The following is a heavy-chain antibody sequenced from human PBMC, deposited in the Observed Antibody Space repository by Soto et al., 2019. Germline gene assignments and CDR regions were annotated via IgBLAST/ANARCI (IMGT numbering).Heavy chain of an antibody. CDR2: INPSGGST. CDR1: GYTFTSYY. CDR3: GRGRSGQIVVFY. D-gene: IGHD5-12*01. Sequence: GASVKVSCKASGYTFTSYYMHWVRQAPGQGLEWMGIINPSGGSTSYAQKFQGRVTMTRDTSTSTVYMELNNLSSDDTAVYYCGRGRSGQIVVFYWGQGTPVTVSS. V-gene: IGHV1-46*01. J-gene: IGHJ4*01.